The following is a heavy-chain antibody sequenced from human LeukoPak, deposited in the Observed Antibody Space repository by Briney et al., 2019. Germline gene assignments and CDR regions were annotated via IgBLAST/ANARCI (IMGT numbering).Heavy chain of an antibody. CDR1: GGSISSYY. CDR3: ATDITPEAFDI. Sequence: SSETLSLTCTVSGGSISSYYWSWIRRPPGKGLEWIGYIYYSGSTNYNPSLKSRVTISVDTSKNQFSLKLSSVTAADTAVYYCATDITPEAFDIWGQGTMVTVSS. V-gene: IGHV4-59*12. D-gene: IGHD3-10*01. J-gene: IGHJ3*02. CDR2: IYYSGST.